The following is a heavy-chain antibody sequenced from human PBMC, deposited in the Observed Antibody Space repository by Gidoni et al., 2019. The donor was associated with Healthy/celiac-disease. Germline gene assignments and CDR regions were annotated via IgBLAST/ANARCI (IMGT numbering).Heavy chain of an antibody. J-gene: IGHJ5*02. Sequence: QVQLVQSGAEVKKPASSVKVSCKASGYPFTSYGISWVRQAPGQGLEWMGWISAYNGNTNYAQKLQGRVTMTTDTSTSTAYMELRSLRSDDTAVYYCARDSIQLWSNWFDPWGQGTLVTVSS. CDR3: ARDSIQLWSNWFDP. CDR1: GYPFTSYG. CDR2: ISAYNGNT. V-gene: IGHV1-18*01. D-gene: IGHD5-18*01.